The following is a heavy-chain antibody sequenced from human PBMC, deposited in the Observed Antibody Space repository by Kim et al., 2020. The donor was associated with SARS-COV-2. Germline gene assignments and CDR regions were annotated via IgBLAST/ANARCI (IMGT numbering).Heavy chain of an antibody. CDR3: ARDPRIIDY. CDR2: SDM. D-gene: IGHD2-15*01. Sequence: SDMYYVDSVKGRFTVSRDNAKTSLYLPMNSLRAEDTAVYYCARDPRIIDYWGQGTLVTVSS. V-gene: IGHV3-7*03. J-gene: IGHJ4*02.